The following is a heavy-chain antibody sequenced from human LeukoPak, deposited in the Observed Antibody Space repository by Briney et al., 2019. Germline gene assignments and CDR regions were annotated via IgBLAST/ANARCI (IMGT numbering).Heavy chain of an antibody. J-gene: IGHJ4*02. V-gene: IGHV3-23*01. CDR3: ARDYFGAGILDY. D-gene: IGHD3-10*01. CDR1: GFSLTTYA. CDR2: ISDRGDGT. Sequence: GGSLRLSCVASGFSLTTYAMGWVRQAPGKGLEWVSVISDRGDGTYYGDSVKGRFTISRDSSKNTLYLQMNSLRAEDTAVYYCARDYFGAGILDYWGQGTLVSVSS.